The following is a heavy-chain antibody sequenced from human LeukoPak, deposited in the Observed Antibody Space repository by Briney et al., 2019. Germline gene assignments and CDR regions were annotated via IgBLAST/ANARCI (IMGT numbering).Heavy chain of an antibody. J-gene: IGHJ3*02. CDR1: GFTFSSYA. Sequence: PGGSLRLSCAAFGFTFSSYAMSWVRQAPGKGLEWVSAISGSGGSTYYADSVEGRFTISRDNSKNTLYLQMNSLRAEDTAVYYCAKVVRGVLLTCAFDIWGQGTMVTVSS. CDR2: ISGSGGST. V-gene: IGHV3-23*01. CDR3: AKVVRGVLLTCAFDI. D-gene: IGHD3-10*01.